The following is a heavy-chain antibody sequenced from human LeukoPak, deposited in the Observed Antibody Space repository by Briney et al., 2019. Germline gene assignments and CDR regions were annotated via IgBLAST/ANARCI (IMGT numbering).Heavy chain of an antibody. CDR2: MYYSGST. V-gene: IGHV4-39*01. Sequence: SESLSLTCTVSGGSITNSSYYWGWISQPPGKGLKWIGSMYYSGSTYHNPSLKSRVTISIDTSKNQFSLKLSSVTAADTAIYYCASLRLVVGATNAFDIWGQGTMVTVSS. D-gene: IGHD2-15*01. CDR1: GGSITNSSYY. J-gene: IGHJ3*02. CDR3: ASLRLVVGATNAFDI.